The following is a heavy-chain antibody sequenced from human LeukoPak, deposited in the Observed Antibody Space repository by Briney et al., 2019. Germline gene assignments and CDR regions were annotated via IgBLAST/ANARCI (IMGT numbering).Heavy chain of an antibody. J-gene: IGHJ6*02. CDR2: INQDGDEK. V-gene: IGHV3-7*01. Sequence: GGSLRLSCAASGFTFKNSWMSWVRQAPGKGLEWVANINQDGDEKYYVDSVKGRFTISRDNAKNSLYLQMNSLRAEDTTVYHCARYGSGTYYYYYGMDVWGQGTTVTVSS. D-gene: IGHD3-10*01. CDR1: GFTFKNSW. CDR3: ARYGSGTYYYYYGMDV.